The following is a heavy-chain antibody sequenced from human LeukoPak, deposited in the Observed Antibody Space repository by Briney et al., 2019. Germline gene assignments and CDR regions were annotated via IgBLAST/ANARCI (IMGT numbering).Heavy chain of an antibody. J-gene: IGHJ4*02. V-gene: IGHV5-10-1*01. CDR2: IDPSDSCT. D-gene: IGHD3-9*01. Sequence: GGSLQISCKGSGYSFTSYWVSWVRQMPGKGLEWMGRIDPSDSCTNYSPSFQGHVTISADKSISTAYLQWSSLKASDTAMYYCARHVPLYDILTGYPRQKYYFDYWGQGTLVTVSS. CDR1: GYSFTSYW. CDR3: ARHVPLYDILTGYPRQKYYFDY.